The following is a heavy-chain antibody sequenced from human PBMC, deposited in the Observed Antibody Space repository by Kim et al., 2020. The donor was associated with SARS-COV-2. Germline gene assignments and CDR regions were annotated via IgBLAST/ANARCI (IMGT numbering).Heavy chain of an antibody. D-gene: IGHD3-10*01. CDR3: ATDPMVRGIIGADGKYYGMDV. Sequence: GGSLRLSCAASGFTFSNVWMSWVRQAPGKGLEWVGRIKTKADGGRTHYAAPAKGRFTISRDDSKNTLYLQMNSLKTEDTAVYYCATDPMVRGIIGADGKYYGMDVWGQGTPVTVSS. CDR1: GFTFSNVW. CDR2: IKTKADGGRT. V-gene: IGHV3-15*01. J-gene: IGHJ6*02.